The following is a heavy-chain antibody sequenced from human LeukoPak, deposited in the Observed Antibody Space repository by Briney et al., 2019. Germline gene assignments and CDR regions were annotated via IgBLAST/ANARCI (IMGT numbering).Heavy chain of an antibody. CDR1: GYTFTGYY. J-gene: IGHJ4*02. CDR2: INPNSGGT. V-gene: IGHV1-2*02. Sequence: GASVKVSCKASGYTFTGYYMHWVRQAPGQGLEWMGWINPNSGGTNYAQKFQGRVTMTRDTSTSTAYMELSRLRSDDTAVYYCAREDSIAAAGADYWGQGTLVTASS. D-gene: IGHD6-13*01. CDR3: AREDSIAAAGADY.